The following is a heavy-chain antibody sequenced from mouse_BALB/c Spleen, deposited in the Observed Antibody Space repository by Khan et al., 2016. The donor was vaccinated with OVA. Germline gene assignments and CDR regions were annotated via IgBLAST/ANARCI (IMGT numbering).Heavy chain of an antibody. CDR2: IWGGGST. Sequence: QVQLKESGPGLVAPSQSLSITCTVSGFSLTDYGVSWIRQPPGKGLEWLGVIWGGGSTYYNSALKSRLSISQDNSKSQVFLKMTSLQTEYTAMYYCSKGNTGYYFDYWGPGTTLTVSS. CDR3: SKGNTGYYFDY. V-gene: IGHV2-6-5*01. J-gene: IGHJ2*01. CDR1: GFSLTDYG.